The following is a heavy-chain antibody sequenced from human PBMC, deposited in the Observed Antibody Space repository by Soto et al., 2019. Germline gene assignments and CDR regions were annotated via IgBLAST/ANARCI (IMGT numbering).Heavy chain of an antibody. J-gene: IGHJ3*02. CDR2: LYYSGNT. Sequence: SEMMCLSWTVSDGSISNFYWSLIRQSPERGLELIGWLYYSGNTYYNPSLKSRVTISLDTSKNQFSLKLSSMTAADTAVYYCARLSAIGEFDIWGQGTMVT. V-gene: IGHV4-59*08. D-gene: IGHD2-2*02. CDR1: DGSISNFY. CDR3: ARLSAIGEFDI.